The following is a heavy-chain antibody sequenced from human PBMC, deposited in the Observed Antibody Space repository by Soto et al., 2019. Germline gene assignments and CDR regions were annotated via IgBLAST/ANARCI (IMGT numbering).Heavy chain of an antibody. CDR2: ISYDGSSK. CDR1: GFTFSDYT. V-gene: IGHV3-30-3*01. CDR3: ARGETSEY. Sequence: QVQLVEPGGGVGQPGRSLRLSCAASGFTFSDYTMYWARQAPGKGLEWVAVISYDGSSKYYADSVKGRFTISRDNSKNTLYLQMNSLRAEDSAVYYGARGETSEYWGQGTLVTVSS. J-gene: IGHJ4*02.